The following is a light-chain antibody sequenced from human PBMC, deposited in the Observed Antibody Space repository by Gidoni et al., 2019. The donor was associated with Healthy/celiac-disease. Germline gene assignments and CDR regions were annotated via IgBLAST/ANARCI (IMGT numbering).Light chain of an antibody. CDR1: QSVLYISNNKNY. CDR2: WAS. V-gene: IGKV4-1*01. Sequence: IVMTQSPDPLAVSLGERATINFKSSQSVLYISNNKNYLAWYQQKPGQPPKLLIYWASTRESGVPDRFSGSGSGTDFTLTISSLQAEDVAVYYCQQYYSTPYTFGQGTKLEIK. J-gene: IGKJ2*01. CDR3: QQYYSTPYT.